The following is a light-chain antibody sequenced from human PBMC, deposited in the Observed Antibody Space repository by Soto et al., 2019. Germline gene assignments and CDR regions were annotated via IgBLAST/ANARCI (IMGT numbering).Light chain of an antibody. CDR3: QQRSNWTIT. J-gene: IGKJ5*01. V-gene: IGKV3-11*01. Sequence: EIVMTQSPATLSVSPGERATLSCRASQSVSRNLAWYQQKPGQAPRLLIYDASNRATGIPARFSGSGSGTDFTLTISSLEHEDFAVYYCQQRSNWTITFGQGTRLEIK. CDR1: QSVSRN. CDR2: DAS.